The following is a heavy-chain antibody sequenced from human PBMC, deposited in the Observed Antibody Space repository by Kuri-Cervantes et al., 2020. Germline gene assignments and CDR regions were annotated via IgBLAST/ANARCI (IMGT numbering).Heavy chain of an antibody. J-gene: IGHJ6*03. CDR2: INPNSGGT. V-gene: IGHV1-2*04. CDR3: ARRGGPVVPAAIPYYYYYYYMDV. CDR1: GYTFTGYY. Sequence: ASVKVSCKASGYTFTGYYMHWVRQAPGQGLEWMGWINPNSGGTNYAQKFQGWVTMTRDTSISTAYMELSRLRSDDTAVYYCARRGGPVVPAAIPYYYYYYYMDVWGKGTTVTVSS. D-gene: IGHD2-2*01.